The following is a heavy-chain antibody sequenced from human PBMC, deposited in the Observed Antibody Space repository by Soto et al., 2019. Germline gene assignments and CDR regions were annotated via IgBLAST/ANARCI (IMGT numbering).Heavy chain of an antibody. Sequence: DVQLLESGGGLVQPGGSLRLSCAASGFTFSSFAMTWVRQAPGKGLEWVSTISGGGGSTYYADSVKGRFTISRDNSRNTLCLRMNSLRAEDKAVYYCAALSGDYYIYVQYWGQGTLVTVSS. V-gene: IGHV3-23*01. CDR1: GFTFSSFA. D-gene: IGHD3-22*01. CDR2: ISGGGGST. CDR3: AALSGDYYIYVQY. J-gene: IGHJ1*01.